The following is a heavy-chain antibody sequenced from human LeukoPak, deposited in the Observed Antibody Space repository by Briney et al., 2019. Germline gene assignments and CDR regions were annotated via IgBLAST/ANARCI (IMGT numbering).Heavy chain of an antibody. Sequence: PGRSLRLSCAASGFTFSSYGMHWVRQAPGKGLEWVAVISYDGSNKYYADSVKGRFTISRDNSKNTLYLQMNSLKTEDTAVYYCAKDWSGYDYEYYFDYWGQGTLVTVSS. CDR1: GFTFSSYG. D-gene: IGHD5-12*01. J-gene: IGHJ4*02. V-gene: IGHV3-30*18. CDR2: ISYDGSNK. CDR3: AKDWSGYDYEYYFDY.